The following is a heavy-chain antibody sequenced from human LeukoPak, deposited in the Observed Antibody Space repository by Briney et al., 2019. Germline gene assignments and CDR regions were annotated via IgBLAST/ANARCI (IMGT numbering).Heavy chain of an antibody. Sequence: ASVKVSCKGSGYTFNSHGITWVRQAPGQGLEWMGWISAYNGNTNYAQKLQGRVTMTTDTSTSTAYMELRSLRSDDTAVYYCARDRNTYYDFWSGYPVDYWGQGTLVTVSS. CDR1: GYTFNSHG. J-gene: IGHJ4*02. CDR3: ARDRNTYYDFWSGYPVDY. D-gene: IGHD3-3*01. CDR2: ISAYNGNT. V-gene: IGHV1-18*01.